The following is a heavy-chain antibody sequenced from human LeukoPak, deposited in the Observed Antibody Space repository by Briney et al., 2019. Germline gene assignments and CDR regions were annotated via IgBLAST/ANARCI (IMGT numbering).Heavy chain of an antibody. CDR3: ARLGVGYDFWSGYLRRPSHYGMDV. CDR1: GFTFSSYA. J-gene: IGHJ6*02. CDR2: ISYDGSNK. D-gene: IGHD3-3*01. V-gene: IGHV3-30*04. Sequence: PGGSLRLSCAASGFTFSSYAMHWVRQAPGKGLEWVAVISYDGSNKYYADSVKGRFTISRDNSKNTLYLQMNSLRSEDTAVYYCARLGVGYDFWSGYLRRPSHYGMDVWGQGTTVTVSS.